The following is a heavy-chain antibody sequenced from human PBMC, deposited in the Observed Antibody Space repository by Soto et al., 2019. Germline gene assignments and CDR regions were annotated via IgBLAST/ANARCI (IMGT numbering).Heavy chain of an antibody. V-gene: IGHV3-48*01. CDR1: GFTFSSYS. J-gene: IGHJ4*02. D-gene: IGHD3-10*01. Sequence: EVQLVESGGGLVQPGGSLRLSCAASGFTFSSYSMNWVRQAPGKGLEWVSYISSSSSTIYYADSVKGRFTISRDNAKNSXNLQMNSLRAEDTAVYYCARAGTVLLWFGELSLPDYWGQGTLVTVSS. CDR3: ARAGTVLLWFGELSLPDY. CDR2: ISSSSSTI.